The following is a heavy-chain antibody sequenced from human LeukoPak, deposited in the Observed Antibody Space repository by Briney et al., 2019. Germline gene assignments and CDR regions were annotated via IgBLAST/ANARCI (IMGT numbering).Heavy chain of an antibody. V-gene: IGHV3-30-3*01. CDR3: ARRGLELLLDY. Sequence: GGSLRLSCAASGFTFSSYAMHWVRQAPGKGLEWVAVISYDGSNKYYADSVKGRFTISRDNSKNTLYLQMNSLRAEDTAVYYCARRGLELLLDYWGQGPLVTVSS. D-gene: IGHD1-7*01. CDR1: GFTFSSYA. J-gene: IGHJ4*02. CDR2: ISYDGSNK.